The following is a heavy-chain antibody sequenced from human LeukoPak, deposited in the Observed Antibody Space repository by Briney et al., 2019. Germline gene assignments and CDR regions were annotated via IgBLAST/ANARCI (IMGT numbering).Heavy chain of an antibody. J-gene: IGHJ4*02. Sequence: GGSLRVSCAASGFTFSSYSMNWVRQAPGQGLEWVSYISSSSSTTYYADSVKGRFTISRDNAKNSLYLQMNSLRDEDTAVYYCARGGYYGSGSCYFHWGQGTLVTVSS. D-gene: IGHD3-10*01. CDR2: ISSSSSTT. V-gene: IGHV3-48*02. CDR1: GFTFSSYS. CDR3: ARGGYYGSGSCYFH.